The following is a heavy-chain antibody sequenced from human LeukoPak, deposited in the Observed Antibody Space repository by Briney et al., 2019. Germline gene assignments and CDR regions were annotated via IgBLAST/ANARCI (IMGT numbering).Heavy chain of an antibody. J-gene: IGHJ4*02. CDR2: IYYSGST. V-gene: IGHV4-39*07. CDR1: GGSISSSNYY. CDR3: ARRVYSSGWYFDY. Sequence: AETLSLTCTVSGGSISSSNYYWGWIRQAPGKGLEWIGSIYYSGSTYYNPSLKSRVTISVDTSKNQFSLKLSSVTAADTAVYYCARRVYSSGWYFDYWGQGTLVTVSP. D-gene: IGHD6-19*01.